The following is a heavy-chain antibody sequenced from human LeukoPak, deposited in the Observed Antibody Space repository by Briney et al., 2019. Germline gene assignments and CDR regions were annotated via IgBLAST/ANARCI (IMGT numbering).Heavy chain of an antibody. J-gene: IGHJ4*02. CDR2: ISSSGSTI. CDR1: GFTFSDYY. D-gene: IGHD3-22*01. Sequence: GGSLRLSCAASGFTFSDYYMSWIRQAPGKGLEWVSYISSSGSTIYYADSVRGRFTISRDNAKNSLYLQMNSLRAEDTAVYYCARVPYYYDSSGVDYWGQGTLVTVSS. CDR3: ARVPYYYDSSGVDY. V-gene: IGHV3-11*01.